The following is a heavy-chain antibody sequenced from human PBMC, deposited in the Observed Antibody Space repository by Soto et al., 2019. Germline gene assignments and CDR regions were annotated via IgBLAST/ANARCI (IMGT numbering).Heavy chain of an antibody. V-gene: IGHV4-31*03. CDR1: GGSISSGGYY. J-gene: IGHJ3*02. CDR2: IYYSGST. D-gene: IGHD3-9*01. CDR3: VRSDILTGQDAFDI. Sequence: SETLSLTCTVSGGSISSGGYYWSWIRQHPGKGLEWIGYIYYSGSTYYNPSLKSRVTISVDTSKNQFSLKLSSVTAADTAVYYCVRSDILTGQDAFDIWGQGTMVTVSS.